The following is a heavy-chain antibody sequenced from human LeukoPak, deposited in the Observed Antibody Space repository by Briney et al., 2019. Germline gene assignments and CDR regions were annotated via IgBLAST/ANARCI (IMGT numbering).Heavy chain of an antibody. CDR2: IYSGGST. J-gene: IGHJ4*02. D-gene: IGHD4-17*01. Sequence: ASETLSLTCAVSGGSISSSNWWSWVRQAPGKGLEWVSVIYSGGSTYYADSVKGRFTISRDNSKNTLYLQMNSLRAEDTAVYYCARDAYGDSEDYWGQGTLVTVSS. V-gene: IGHV3-53*01. CDR3: ARDAYGDSEDY. CDR1: GGSISSSNW.